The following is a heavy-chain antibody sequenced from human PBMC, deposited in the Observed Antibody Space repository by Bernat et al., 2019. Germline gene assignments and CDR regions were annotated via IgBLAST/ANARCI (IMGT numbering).Heavy chain of an antibody. Sequence: EVQLAESGGGLVQTGGSLRLSCTASGFTFRNHWMSWIRQAPGKGLEWVANINRDGSEKYYVDSVKGRFTISRDNAKSSLHLHIESLTAEDTAVYFCARIGIATSGYFDSWGQGTLVTVSS. D-gene: IGHD6-13*01. V-gene: IGHV3-7*03. CDR1: GFTFRNHW. CDR2: INRDGSEK. CDR3: ARIGIATSGYFDS. J-gene: IGHJ4*02.